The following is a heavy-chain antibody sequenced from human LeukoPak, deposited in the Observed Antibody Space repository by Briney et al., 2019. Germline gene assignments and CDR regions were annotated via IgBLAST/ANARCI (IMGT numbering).Heavy chain of an antibody. CDR2: IYFSGST. J-gene: IGHJ4*02. V-gene: IGHV4-59*01. CDR3: ARDGGKGWLWFDY. Sequence: SETLSLTCTVSGGSISSYFWSWIRQPPGKGLEYIGYIYFSGSTNYNPSLKSRVTISVDTSNNQFSLKLSSVTAADTAVYYCARDGGKGWLWFDYWGQGTLVTVSS. CDR1: GGSISSYF. D-gene: IGHD3-9*01.